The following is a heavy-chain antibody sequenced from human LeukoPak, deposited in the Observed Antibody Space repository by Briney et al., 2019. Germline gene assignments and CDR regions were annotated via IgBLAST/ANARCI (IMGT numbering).Heavy chain of an antibody. CDR1: GFTFSTYV. CDR2: IGVSGDTT. V-gene: IGHV3-23*01. J-gene: IGHJ4*02. D-gene: IGHD3-22*01. Sequence: GGSLRLSCAASGFTFSTYVMTWVRLAPGKGLEWVSSIGVSGDTTYYADSVKGRFTISRDNSKNTLYLQMNSLRAEDTAVYYCAKEGDTSDATYYYDSSGYFPNHFDYWGQGTLVTVSS. CDR3: AKEGDTSDATYYYDSSGYFPNHFDY.